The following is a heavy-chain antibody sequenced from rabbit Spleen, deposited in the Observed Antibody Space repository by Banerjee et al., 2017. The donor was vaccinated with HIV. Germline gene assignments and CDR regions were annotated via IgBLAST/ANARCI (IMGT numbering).Heavy chain of an antibody. V-gene: IGHV1S45*01. J-gene: IGHJ3*01. Sequence: ELVESGGGLVKPEGSLTLTCKASGFSFSDRDVMCWVRQAPGKGLEWIACINIVTGKTVYASWAKGRFTISKTSSTTVTLQLNSLTAADTATYFCARDESSGSGWYMDRLDLWGPGTLVTVS. D-gene: IGHD1-1*01. CDR1: GFSFSDRDV. CDR3: ARDESSGSGWYMDRLDL. CDR2: INIVTGKT.